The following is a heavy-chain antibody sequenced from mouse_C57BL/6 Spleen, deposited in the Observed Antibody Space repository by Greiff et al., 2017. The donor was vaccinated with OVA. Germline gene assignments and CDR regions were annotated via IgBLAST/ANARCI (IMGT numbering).Heavy chain of an antibody. V-gene: IGHV1-80*01. CDR1: GYAFSSYW. J-gene: IGHJ3*01. Sequence: VQLQQSGAELVKPGASVKISCKASGYAFSSYWMNWVKQRPGKGLEWIGQIYPGDGDTNYNGKFKGKATLTADKSSSTAYMQLSSLTSEDSAVYFCARPLDSSGQAWFAYWGQGTLVTVSA. D-gene: IGHD3-2*02. CDR2: IYPGDGDT. CDR3: ARPLDSSGQAWFAY.